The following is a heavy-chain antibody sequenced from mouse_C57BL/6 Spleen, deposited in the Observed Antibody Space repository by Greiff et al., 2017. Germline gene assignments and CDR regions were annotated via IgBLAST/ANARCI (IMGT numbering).Heavy chain of an antibody. J-gene: IGHJ3*01. CDR1: GYTFTSYW. V-gene: IGHV1-74*01. Sequence: VQLQQPGAELVKPGASVKVSCTASGYTFTSYWMHWVKQRPGQGLEWIGRIHPSDSDTNYNQKFKGKATLIVDKSSSTAYMQLISLTSEDSAVYYCAPYYGGWFAYGGQGTLVTVSA. CDR2: IHPSDSDT. D-gene: IGHD1-1*01. CDR3: APYYGGWFAY.